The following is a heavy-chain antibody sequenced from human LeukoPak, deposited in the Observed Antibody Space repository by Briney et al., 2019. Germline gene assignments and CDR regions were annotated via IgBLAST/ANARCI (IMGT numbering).Heavy chain of an antibody. CDR2: ISGSGGST. CDR1: GFTFSSYA. Sequence: GGSLRLSCAASGFTFSSYAMSWVRPAPGKGLEWVSAISGSGGSTYYADSVKGRFTISRDNSKNTLYLQMNSLRAEDTAVYYCAKEYSSGWSWEDFQHWGQGTLVTVSS. CDR3: AKEYSSGWSWEDFQH. J-gene: IGHJ1*01. D-gene: IGHD6-19*01. V-gene: IGHV3-23*01.